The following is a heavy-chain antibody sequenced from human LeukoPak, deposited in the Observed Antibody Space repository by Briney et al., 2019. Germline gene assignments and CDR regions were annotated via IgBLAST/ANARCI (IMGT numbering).Heavy chain of an antibody. CDR3: VRDQSGATTFDY. J-gene: IGHJ4*02. V-gene: IGHV4-38-2*02. CDR2: ISHSGST. Sequence: SETLSLTCTVSAYSISSSYYWGWVRQPPGKGLEWIASISHSGSTFHNPSLKSRVTISSDTSKNQFSLKLSSVTAADTAVYYCVRDQSGATTFDYWGQGTLVTVSS. CDR1: AYSISSSYY. D-gene: IGHD5-12*01.